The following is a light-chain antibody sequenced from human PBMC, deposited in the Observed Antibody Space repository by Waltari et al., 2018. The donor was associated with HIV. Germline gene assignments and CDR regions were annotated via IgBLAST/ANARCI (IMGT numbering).Light chain of an antibody. V-gene: IGLV8-61*01. CDR2: STN. CDR1: PGYLSTSYS. J-gene: IGLJ3*02. CDR3: VLYMGSGIWV. Sequence: QTVVTQEPSFSVSPEGPVQLTCCLRPGYLSTSYSPSWYQQTPGQTPRTLIYSTNTLSSGVPDRFSGSILGNKAALTITGAQADDESDYYCVLYMGSGIWVFGGGTKLTVL.